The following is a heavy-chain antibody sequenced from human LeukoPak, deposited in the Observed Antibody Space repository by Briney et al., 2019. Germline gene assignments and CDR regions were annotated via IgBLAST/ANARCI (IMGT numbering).Heavy chain of an antibody. V-gene: IGHV1-18*01. D-gene: IGHD3-22*01. CDR3: ARENDYYDSSGYYPDAFDI. J-gene: IGHJ3*02. Sequence: ASVKVSCKASGYTFTSYGICWVRQAPGQGLEWMGWISAYNGNTNYAQKLQGRVTMTTDTSTSTAYMELRSLRSDDTAVYYCARENDYYDSSGYYPDAFDIWGQGTMVTVSS. CDR1: GYTFTSYG. CDR2: ISAYNGNT.